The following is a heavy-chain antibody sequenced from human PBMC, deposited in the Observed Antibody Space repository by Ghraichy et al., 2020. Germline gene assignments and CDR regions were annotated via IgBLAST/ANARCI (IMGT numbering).Heavy chain of an antibody. CDR3: ARDRGYCSRTSCYGEVNWFDP. Sequence: GGSLRLSCAASGFPFSSYGMHWVRQAPGKGLEWVAVIWYDGSNKYYADYVKGRFTISRDNSKNTLYLQLNSLRVEDTAVYYCARDRGYCSRTSCYGEVNWFDPWVQGTLVTVSS. CDR1: GFPFSSYG. J-gene: IGHJ5*02. D-gene: IGHD2-2*01. V-gene: IGHV3-33*01. CDR2: IWYDGSNK.